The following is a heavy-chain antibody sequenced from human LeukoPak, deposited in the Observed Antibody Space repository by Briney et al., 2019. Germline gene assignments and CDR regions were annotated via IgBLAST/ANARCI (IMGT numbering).Heavy chain of an antibody. CDR2: IYYSGST. CDR3: ARSYYYDSSGYDA. D-gene: IGHD3-22*01. CDR1: GGSISSGDYY. Sequence: PSETLSLTCTVSGGSISSGDYYWSWIRQPPGKGLEWIGYIYYSGSTNYNPSLKSRVTISVDTSKNQFSLKLSSVTAADTAVYYCARSYYYDSSGYDAWGQGTLVTVSS. V-gene: IGHV4-61*08. J-gene: IGHJ5*02.